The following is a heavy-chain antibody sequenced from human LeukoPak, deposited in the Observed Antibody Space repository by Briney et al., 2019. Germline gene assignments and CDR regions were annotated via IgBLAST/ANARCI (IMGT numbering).Heavy chain of an antibody. V-gene: IGHV3-66*01. J-gene: IGHJ6*02. CDR1: GFTVSSNY. CDR2: IYSGGST. D-gene: IGHD4-17*01. Sequence: GGSLRLSCAASGFTVSSNYMSWVRQAPGKGLEWVSVIYSGGSTYYADSVKGRFTISRDKSKNTLYLQMNSLRAEDTAVYYCARVITVTLGYYYYGMDVWGQGTTVTVSS. CDR3: ARVITVTLGYYYYGMDV.